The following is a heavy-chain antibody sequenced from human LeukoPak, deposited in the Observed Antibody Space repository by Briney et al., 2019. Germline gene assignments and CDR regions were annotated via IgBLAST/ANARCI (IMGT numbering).Heavy chain of an antibody. CDR3: ARQARSISYNYAAGSYYNEPYFDY. Sequence: SETLSLTCTVSGGSISNYYWSWIRQTPGKGLEWIGYVYYFWNTDYNPSLLSRGTISVDTSKTKFSLMLSFVTSADAAVVFCARQARSISYNYAAGSYYNEPYFDYWGQGTLVTVSS. CDR2: VYYFWNT. CDR1: GGSISNYY. J-gene: IGHJ4*02. D-gene: IGHD3-10*01. V-gene: IGHV4-59*08.